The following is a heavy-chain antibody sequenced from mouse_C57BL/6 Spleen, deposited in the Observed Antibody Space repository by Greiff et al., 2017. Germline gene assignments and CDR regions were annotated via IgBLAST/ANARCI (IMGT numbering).Heavy chain of an antibody. V-gene: IGHV5-17*01. CDR1: GFTFSDYG. J-gene: IGHJ4*01. CDR3: ARRVEAYAMDY. CDR2: ISSGSSTI. Sequence: VQLKESGGGLVKPGGSLKLSCAASGFTFSDYGMHWVRQAPEKGLEWVAYISSGSSTIYYADTVKGRFTISRDKAKNTLFLQMTSLRSEDTAMYYCARRVEAYAMDYWGQGTSVTVSS.